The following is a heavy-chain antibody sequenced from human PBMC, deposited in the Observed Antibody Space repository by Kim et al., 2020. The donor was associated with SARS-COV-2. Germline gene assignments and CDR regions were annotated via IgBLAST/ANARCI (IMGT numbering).Heavy chain of an antibody. Sequence: SETLSLTCAVYGGSFSGYYWSWIRQPPGKGLEWIGEINHSGSTNYNPSLKSRVTISVDTSKNQFSLKLSSVTAADTAVYYCARVKGTSIAAGSTGDYYYYDGMDVWGQGTTVTVSS. CDR2: INHSGST. J-gene: IGHJ6*02. CDR3: ARVKGTSIAAGSTGDYYYYDGMDV. CDR1: GGSFSGYY. V-gene: IGHV4-34*01. D-gene: IGHD6-13*01.